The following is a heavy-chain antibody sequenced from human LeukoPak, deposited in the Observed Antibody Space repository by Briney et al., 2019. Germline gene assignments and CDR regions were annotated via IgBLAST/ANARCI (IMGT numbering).Heavy chain of an antibody. J-gene: IGHJ4*02. CDR1: GDSISRSGFY. D-gene: IGHD5-18*01. Sequence: KPSETLSLTCTVSGDSISRSGFYWGWIRQPPGKGLEWIGNIFHNGNTYYNPSLKSRVTMSIDTSKKQFSLKLRTATAADTAVYYCARIKDVTRGYNHAYYFDYWGQGTLVTVSS. CDR2: IFHNGNT. CDR3: ARIKDVTRGYNHAYYFDY. V-gene: IGHV4-38-2*02.